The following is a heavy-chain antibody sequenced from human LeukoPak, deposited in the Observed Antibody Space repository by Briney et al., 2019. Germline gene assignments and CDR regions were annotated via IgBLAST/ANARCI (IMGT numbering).Heavy chain of an antibody. V-gene: IGHV3-33*06. D-gene: IGHD3-22*01. J-gene: IGHJ4*02. CDR2: IWYDGSNK. CDR3: AKGGYDSSGYYDN. Sequence: GGSLRLSCAASGFTFSSYGMHWVRQAPGKGLEWVAVIWYDGSNKYYADSVKGRFTISRDNSKNTLYLQMNSLRAEDTAVYYCAKGGYDSSGYYDNWGQGTMVTVSS. CDR1: GFTFSSYG.